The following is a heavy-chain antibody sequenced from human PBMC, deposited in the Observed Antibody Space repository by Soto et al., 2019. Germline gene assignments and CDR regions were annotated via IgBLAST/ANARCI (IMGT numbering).Heavy chain of an antibody. J-gene: IGHJ3*02. CDR3: AKSRAYCYALDAIDI. Sequence: GGSLRLSCAASGSTFSSYAMSWVRQAPGKGLEWVSAISGSGGSTYYADSVKGRFTISRDNSNNTLYLQMNSLRAEDTAVYYCAKSRAYCYALDAIDIWGQGTMVTVSS. CDR2: ISGSGGST. V-gene: IGHV3-23*01. CDR1: GSTFSSYA. D-gene: IGHD2-2*01.